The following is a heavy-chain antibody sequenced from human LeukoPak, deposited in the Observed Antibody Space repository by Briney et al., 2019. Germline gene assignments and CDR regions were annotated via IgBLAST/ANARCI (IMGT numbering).Heavy chain of an antibody. J-gene: IGHJ4*02. CDR1: GFTFDDYA. D-gene: IGHD5-24*01. CDR3: TRVGYIDEGIDY. CDR2: ISWNSGSI. V-gene: IGHV3-9*01. Sequence: PGGSLRLSCAASGFTFDDYAMHWVRQAPGKGLEWVSGISWNSGSIGYADSVKGRFTISRDNAKNSLYLQMNSLRAEDTAIYYCTRVGYIDEGIDYWGQGTLVTVSS.